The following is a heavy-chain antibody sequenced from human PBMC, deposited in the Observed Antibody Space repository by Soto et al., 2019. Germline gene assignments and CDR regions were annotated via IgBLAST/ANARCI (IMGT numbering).Heavy chain of an antibody. D-gene: IGHD1-26*01. Sequence: GESLKISCKGSGYSFTNYLIGWVRQMPGKGLESMGIIYPGDSDARYSPSFQGQVTISADKSTSTASLQWSSLRASDTAMYYCASRNGSQYYFDYWGQGTLVTVSS. CDR2: IYPGDSDA. CDR3: ASRNGSQYYFDY. J-gene: IGHJ4*02. CDR1: GYSFTNYL. V-gene: IGHV5-51*01.